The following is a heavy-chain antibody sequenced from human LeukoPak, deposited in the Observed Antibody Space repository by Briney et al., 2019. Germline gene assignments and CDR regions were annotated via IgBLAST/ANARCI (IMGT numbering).Heavy chain of an antibody. V-gene: IGHV3-53*01. CDR1: GFTVSSNY. J-gene: IGHJ4*02. D-gene: IGHD6-19*01. Sequence: PGGSLRLSCAASGFTVSSNYMSWVRQAPGKGLEWVSVIYSGGSTYYADSVKGRFTISRDNSKNTLYLQMNSLRAEDTAVYYCARVGSSSGWYYFDYWGQATLVTVSS. CDR3: ARVGSSSGWYYFDY. CDR2: IYSGGST.